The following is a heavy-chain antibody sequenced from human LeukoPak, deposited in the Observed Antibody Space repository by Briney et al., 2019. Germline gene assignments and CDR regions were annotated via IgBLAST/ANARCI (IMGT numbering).Heavy chain of an antibody. D-gene: IGHD2-2*01. Sequence: PGGSLRLSCAASGFGFTNAWMSWVRQAPGKGLEWVGRIRGKSDGGTTDYAAPVKGRFTISRDDTKNTVYLQVNSLKTEDTAVYFCTREGYCSGTICYGGDWGQGTLVIVSS. CDR1: GFGFTNAW. CDR3: TREGYCSGTICYGGD. CDR2: IRGKSDGGTT. J-gene: IGHJ4*02. V-gene: IGHV3-15*01.